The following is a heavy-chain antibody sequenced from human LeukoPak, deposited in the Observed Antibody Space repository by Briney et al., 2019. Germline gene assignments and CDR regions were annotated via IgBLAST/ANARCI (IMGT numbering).Heavy chain of an antibody. D-gene: IGHD4-17*01. CDR2: IYYSGTT. CDR1: GGSISSYY. Sequence: PSETLSLTCTVSGGSISSYYWSWIRQPPGKGLEWIGYIYYSGTTNYNPSLKSRVTISVDTSKNQFSLKLSSVTAADTAVYYCARGPPTTVTTRYFDYWGQGTLVTVSS. CDR3: ARGPPTTVTTRYFDY. J-gene: IGHJ4*02. V-gene: IGHV4-59*12.